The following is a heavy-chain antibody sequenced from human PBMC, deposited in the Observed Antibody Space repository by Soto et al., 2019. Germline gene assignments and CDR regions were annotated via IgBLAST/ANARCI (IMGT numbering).Heavy chain of an antibody. D-gene: IGHD3-10*01. J-gene: IGHJ4*02. CDR3: ARGRGNFDF. CDR2: LCKTGST. CDR1: GGSISSSSHY. V-gene: IGHV4-39*07. Sequence: SETLSLTCSVSGGSISSSSHYWGWIRQPPGKGLEWIGSLCKTGSTYYNPSLKSRVTISVDTSKNQFSLKLSSVTAADTAVYYCARGRGNFDFWGQGTLVTVSS.